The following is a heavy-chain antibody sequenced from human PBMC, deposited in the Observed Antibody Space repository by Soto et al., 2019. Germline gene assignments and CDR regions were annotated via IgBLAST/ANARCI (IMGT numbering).Heavy chain of an antibody. Sequence: SETLSLTCTVSGGSISSYYWSWIRQPPGKGLEWIGYIYYSGSTNYNPSLKSRVTISVDTSKNQFSLKLSSVTAADTAVYYCARLGTAMVTSWFDPWGQGTLVTVSS. CDR3: ARLGTAMVTSWFDP. D-gene: IGHD5-18*01. CDR1: GGSISSYY. J-gene: IGHJ5*02. CDR2: IYYSGST. V-gene: IGHV4-59*08.